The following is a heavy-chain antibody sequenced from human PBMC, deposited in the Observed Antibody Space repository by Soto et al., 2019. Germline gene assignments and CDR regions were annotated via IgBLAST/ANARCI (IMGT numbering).Heavy chain of an antibody. J-gene: IGHJ3*02. CDR3: ARERIVGATGGDAFDI. V-gene: IGHV3-53*01. CDR1: GFTVSSNY. CDR2: IYSGGST. D-gene: IGHD1-26*01. Sequence: GGSLRLSCAASGFTVSSNYMSWVRQAPGKGLEWVSVIYSGGSTYYADSVKGRFTISRDNSKNTLYLQMNSLRAEDTAVYCCARERIVGATGGDAFDIWRQGTMVTVSS.